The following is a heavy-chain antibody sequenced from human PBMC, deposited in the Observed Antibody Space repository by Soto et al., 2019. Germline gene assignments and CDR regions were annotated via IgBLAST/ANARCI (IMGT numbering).Heavy chain of an antibody. V-gene: IGHV1-24*01. D-gene: IGHD2-21*02. CDR2: FDPEDGET. J-gene: IGHJ4*02. CDR1: GYTLTELS. CDR3: ATGLAFNLAYCGGDCNSGFDY. Sequence: ASVKVSCKVSGYTLTELSMHWVRQAPGKGLEWMGGFDPEDGETICAQKFQGRVTMTEDTSTDTAYMELSSLRSEDTAVYYCATGLAFNLAYCGGDCNSGFDYWGQGTLVTVSS.